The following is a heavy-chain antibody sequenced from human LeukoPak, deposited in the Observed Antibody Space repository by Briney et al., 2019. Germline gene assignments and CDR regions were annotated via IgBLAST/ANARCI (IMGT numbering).Heavy chain of an antibody. V-gene: IGHV3-48*04. CDR1: GFTFSSYS. J-gene: IGHJ4*02. CDR3: ARAGGGGIQLWFKGYFDY. Sequence: GGSLRLSCAASGFTFSSYSMNWVRQAPGKGLEWVSCISSSSSTIYYADSVKGRFTISRDSAKNSLYLQMNSLRAEDTAVYYCARAGGGGIQLWFKGYFDYWGQGTLVTVSS. CDR2: ISSSSSTI. D-gene: IGHD5-18*01.